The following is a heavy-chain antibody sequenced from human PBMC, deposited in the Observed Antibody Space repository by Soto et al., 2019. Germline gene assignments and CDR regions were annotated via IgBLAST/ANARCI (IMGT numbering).Heavy chain of an antibody. J-gene: IGHJ5*02. CDR1: EYTFITND. Sequence: GASVKVSCKASEYTFITNDINWVRQASGQGLEWMGWMKPSTGDSGSDPDFQGRITMTRDTATSTAYMELSSLKFEDTAVYYCARGGPAAGFDLWGQGSLVTVSS. CDR2: MKPSTGDS. D-gene: IGHD6-13*01. CDR3: ARGGPAAGFDL. V-gene: IGHV1-8*01.